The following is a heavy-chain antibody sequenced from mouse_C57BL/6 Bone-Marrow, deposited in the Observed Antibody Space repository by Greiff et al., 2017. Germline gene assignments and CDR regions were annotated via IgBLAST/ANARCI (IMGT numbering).Heavy chain of an antibody. CDR1: GYTFTSYG. D-gene: IGHD2-4*01. J-gene: IGHJ2*01. CDR3: ARNRGYYDYDDYFDY. Sequence: VQLQQSGAELARPGASVKLSCKASGYTFTSYGISWVKQRTGQGLEWIGEIYPRSGNTCSNEKFKGKGTLTADKSSSTAYMELRSLTSEDSAVSFCARNRGYYDYDDYFDYWGQGTTLTVSS. CDR2: IYPRSGNT. V-gene: IGHV1-81*01.